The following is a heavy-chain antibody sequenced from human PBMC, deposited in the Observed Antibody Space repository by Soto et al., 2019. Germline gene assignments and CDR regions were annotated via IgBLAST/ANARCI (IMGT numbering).Heavy chain of an antibody. V-gene: IGHV2-5*02. CDR3: ARLVSAGITYYFDS. CDR1: AFSLSTSGVG. D-gene: IGHD2-21*01. J-gene: IGHJ4*02. CDR2: IYWDDDK. Sequence: QITLKESGPTLVKPTQTLTLTCTFSAFSLSTSGVGVGWIRQPPGKALEWLTFIYWDDDKRYSPSLKSRLTSTNNTSKTQAVFTITHMDPVDTATYDWARLVSAGITYYFDSWGQGTLVTVCS.